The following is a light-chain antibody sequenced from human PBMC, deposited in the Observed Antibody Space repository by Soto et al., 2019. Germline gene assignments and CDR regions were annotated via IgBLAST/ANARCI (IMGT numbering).Light chain of an antibody. CDR2: GAF. CDR3: QQYYNRPMYT. V-gene: IGKV3-15*01. J-gene: IGKJ2*01. CDR1: QSVSSS. Sequence: EIVMTQSPATLSVSPGERVTLSCRVSQSVSSSLAWYQHKPGQPPRLLIYGAFARATGIPARFSGSGSGTEFTLTISNVQSEDSAVYYCQQYYNRPMYTFGKGTKLEIK.